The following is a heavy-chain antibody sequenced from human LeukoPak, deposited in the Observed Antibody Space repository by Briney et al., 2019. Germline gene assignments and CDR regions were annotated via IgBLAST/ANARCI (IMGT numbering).Heavy chain of an antibody. Sequence: PSETLSLTCAVYGGSFSGYYWSWLRQPPGKGLEWIGEINHSGSTNYNPSLKSRVTISVDTSKNQFSLKLSSVTAADTAVYYCASSITMVRGGNDYWGQGTLVTVSS. CDR3: ASSITMVRGGNDY. J-gene: IGHJ4*02. V-gene: IGHV4-34*01. CDR1: GGSFSGYY. D-gene: IGHD3-10*01. CDR2: INHSGST.